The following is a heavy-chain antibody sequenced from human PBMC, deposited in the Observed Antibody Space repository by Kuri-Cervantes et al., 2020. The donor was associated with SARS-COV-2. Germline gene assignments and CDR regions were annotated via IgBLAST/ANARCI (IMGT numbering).Heavy chain of an antibody. CDR3: ARETRPFTGDKNTPRGGYFDY. J-gene: IGHJ4*02. CDR1: GYTFTSYG. Sequence: SVKVSCKASGYTFTSYGISWVRQAPGQGLEWMGRIIPIFGTANYAQKFQGRVTVTADESTSTAYMELSSLRSEDTAVYYCARETRPFTGDKNTPRGGYFDYWGQGTLVTVSS. CDR2: IIPIFGTA. V-gene: IGHV1-69*13. D-gene: IGHD7-27*01.